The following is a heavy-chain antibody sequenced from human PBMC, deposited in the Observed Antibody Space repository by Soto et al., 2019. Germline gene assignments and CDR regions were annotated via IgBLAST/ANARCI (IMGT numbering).Heavy chain of an antibody. CDR1: GGSISSSSSY. CDR2: IYYLGNT. Sequence: AETLSLTCTVSGGSISSSSSYWGWIRQPPGKGLEWVGSIYYLGNTYYNPSLGGRVSISVDTSKNQFSLKLSSVTAADTAVYYCARGRRGYYYDSSGYSTWGQGTLVTVSS. D-gene: IGHD3-22*01. CDR3: ARGRRGYYYDSSGYST. J-gene: IGHJ5*02. V-gene: IGHV4-39*01.